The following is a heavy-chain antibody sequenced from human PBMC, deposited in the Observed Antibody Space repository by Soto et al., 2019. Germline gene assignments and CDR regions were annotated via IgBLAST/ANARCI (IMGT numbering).Heavy chain of an antibody. V-gene: IGHV3-53*01. J-gene: IGHJ5*02. Sequence: GGSLRLSCAISGFSVSSNYLSWVRQAPGKGLEWVSVHYSGGSTYYADSVQGRFTISRDKSNNTLYLQMRRVRAEDTAVYFCARHRHPRGTVGATSPLDPWGQGPQVTVYS. CDR1: GFSVSSNY. D-gene: IGHD1-26*01. CDR3: ARHRHPRGTVGATSPLDP. CDR2: HYSGGST.